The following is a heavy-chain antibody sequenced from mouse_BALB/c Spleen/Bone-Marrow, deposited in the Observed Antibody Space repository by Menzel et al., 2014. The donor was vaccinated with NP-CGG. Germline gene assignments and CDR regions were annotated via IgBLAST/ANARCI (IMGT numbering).Heavy chain of an antibody. J-gene: IGHJ3*01. CDR3: APIYDGYYVAWFAY. V-gene: IGHV14-1*02. CDR2: IDPENGNT. CDR1: GFNIKDYY. Sequence: LVESGAELVRPGALVKLSCKASGFNIKDYYMHWVKQRPEQGLEWIGWIDPENGNTIYDPKFQGKASITADTPSNTAYLQLSSLTSEDTAVYYCAPIYDGYYVAWFAYWGQGTLVTVSA. D-gene: IGHD2-3*01.